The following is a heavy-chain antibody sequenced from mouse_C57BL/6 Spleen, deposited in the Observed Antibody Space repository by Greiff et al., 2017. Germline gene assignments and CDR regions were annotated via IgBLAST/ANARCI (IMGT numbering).Heavy chain of an antibody. J-gene: IGHJ1*03. V-gene: IGHV1-82*01. CDR2: IYPGDGDT. CDR3: ARPTGLYWYFEV. CDR1: GYAFSSSW. D-gene: IGHD4-1*02. Sequence: QVQLQQSGPELVKPGASVKISCKASGYAFSSSWMNWVKQRPGKGLEWIGRIYPGDGDTNYNGKFKGKATLTADKSSSTAYMQLSSLTSEDSAVYFCARPTGLYWYFEVWGTGTTVTVSS.